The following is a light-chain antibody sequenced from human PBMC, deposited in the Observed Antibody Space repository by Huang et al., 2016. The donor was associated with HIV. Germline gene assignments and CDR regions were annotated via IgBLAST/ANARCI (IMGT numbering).Light chain of an antibody. J-gene: IGKJ5*01. CDR2: AAS. V-gene: IGKV1-6*01. Sequence: AIQMTQSPSSLSASVGDRVTITCRASQGIRNDLGWYQQKPGKSPMLLISAASTLPSGVPSRFSGSVSCTHFTLTISILQPEDFATYYCLQDYNYPQTFGQGTRLEIK. CDR3: LQDYNYPQT. CDR1: QGIRND.